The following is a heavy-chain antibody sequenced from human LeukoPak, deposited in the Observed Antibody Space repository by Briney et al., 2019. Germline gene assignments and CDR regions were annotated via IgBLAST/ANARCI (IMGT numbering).Heavy chain of an antibody. CDR1: GGSISSGGYY. CDR3: ARGTYYYDSSGYYYVDSFDY. J-gene: IGHJ4*02. D-gene: IGHD3-22*01. CDR2: IYYSGST. Sequence: PSETLSLTCTVSGGSISSGGYYWSWIRQPPGKGLEWIGYIYYSGSTNYNPSLKSRVTISVDTSKNQFSLKLSSVTAADTAVYYCARGTYYYDSSGYYYVDSFDYWGQGTLVTVSS. V-gene: IGHV4-61*08.